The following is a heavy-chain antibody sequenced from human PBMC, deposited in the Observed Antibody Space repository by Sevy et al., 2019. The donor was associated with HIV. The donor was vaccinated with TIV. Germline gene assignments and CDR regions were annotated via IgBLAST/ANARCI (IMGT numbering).Heavy chain of an antibody. D-gene: IGHD3-16*01. CDR2: ISGSGGET. CDR1: EITFSNYA. Sequence: GVSLRLSCAASEITFSNYAMSWVRQAPGKGLEWVSSISGSGGETYYADSVKGRFTISRDKSKNTLYLQMNSLRAEDTAVYYCAKDLILVVGEALDIWGQGTMVTVSS. V-gene: IGHV3-23*01. CDR3: AKDLILVVGEALDI. J-gene: IGHJ3*02.